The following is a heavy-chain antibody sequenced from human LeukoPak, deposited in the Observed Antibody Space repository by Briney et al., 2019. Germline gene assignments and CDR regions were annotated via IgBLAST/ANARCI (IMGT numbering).Heavy chain of an antibody. CDR3: ANTEGIAVALLGDY. CDR2: ISSSGSTI. J-gene: IGHJ4*02. CDR1: GFTFSDYY. D-gene: IGHD6-19*01. V-gene: IGHV3-11*01. Sequence: GGSLRLSCAASGFTFSDYYVSWIRQAPGKGLEWVSYISSSGSTIYYADSVKGRFTISRDNSKNTLYLQMNSLRAEDAAVYYCANTEGIAVALLGDYWGQGTLVTVSS.